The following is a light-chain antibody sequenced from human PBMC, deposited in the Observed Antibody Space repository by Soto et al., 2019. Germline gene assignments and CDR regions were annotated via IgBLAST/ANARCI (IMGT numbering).Light chain of an antibody. J-gene: IGKJ5*01. V-gene: IGKV1-5*01. CDR1: QFVSRW. CDR3: QQSYSTPIT. Sequence: DIQMTQSPSTLSASVGDRVTITCRASQFVSRWLAWYQQKPEKAPKLLIYDASTLESGVPSRFSGSGSGTDFTLTISSLQPEDFATYYCQQSYSTPITFGQGTRLEIK. CDR2: DAS.